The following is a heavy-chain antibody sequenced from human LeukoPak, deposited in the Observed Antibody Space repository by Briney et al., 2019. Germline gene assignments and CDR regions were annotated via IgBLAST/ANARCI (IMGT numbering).Heavy chain of an antibody. CDR1: GASTSSYY. J-gene: IGHJ4*02. V-gene: IGHV4-59*01. Sequence: SETLSLTCTVSGASTSSYYWTWIRQPPGKGLEWIGYIYYSGSTNYNPSLKSRVTISVDTSKNLFSLKLNSVTAADTAVYYCARGGSYYDYWGQGTLVTVSS. D-gene: IGHD1-26*01. CDR2: IYYSGST. CDR3: ARGGSYYDY.